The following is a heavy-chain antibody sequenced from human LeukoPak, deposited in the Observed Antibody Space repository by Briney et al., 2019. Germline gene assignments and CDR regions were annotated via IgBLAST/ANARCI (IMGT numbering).Heavy chain of an antibody. J-gene: IGHJ4*02. CDR1: GFTFSSYE. D-gene: IGHD3-22*01. CDR3: ARARGVVGSGYYYFDY. Sequence: GGSLRLSCAASGFTFSSYEMNWVRQAPGKGLEWVSYISSSGSTIYYADSVKGRFTISRDNAKNSLYLQMNSLRAEDTAVYYCARARGVVGSGYYYFDYWGQGTLVTVSS. CDR2: ISSSGSTI. V-gene: IGHV3-48*03.